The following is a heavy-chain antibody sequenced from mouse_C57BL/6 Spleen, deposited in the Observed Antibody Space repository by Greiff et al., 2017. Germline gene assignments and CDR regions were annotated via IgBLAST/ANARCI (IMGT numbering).Heavy chain of an antibody. CDR3: ARKGDYYGSSFDY. V-gene: IGHV1-55*01. CDR2: IYPGSGST. J-gene: IGHJ2*01. CDR1: GYTFTSYW. D-gene: IGHD1-1*01. Sequence: QVQLQQPGAELVKPGASVKMSCKASGYTFTSYWITWVKQRPGQGLEWIGDIYPGSGSTNYNEKFKSKATLTVVTSSSTASMQLSSLTSEDSAVYYCARKGDYYGSSFDYWGQGTTLTVSS.